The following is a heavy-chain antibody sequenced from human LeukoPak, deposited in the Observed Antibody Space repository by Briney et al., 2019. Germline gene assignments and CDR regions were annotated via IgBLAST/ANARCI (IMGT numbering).Heavy chain of an antibody. CDR3: AGVHSWYLDY. CDR1: GGSISSYY. J-gene: IGHJ4*02. D-gene: IGHD6-13*01. CDR2: IYYSGST. V-gene: IGHV4-59*01. Sequence: SETLSLTCTVSGGSISSYYWSWIRQPPGKGLEWIGYIYYSGSTNYNPSLESRVTISVDTSKNQFSLKLSSVTAADTAVYYCAGVHSWYLDYWGQGTLVTVSS.